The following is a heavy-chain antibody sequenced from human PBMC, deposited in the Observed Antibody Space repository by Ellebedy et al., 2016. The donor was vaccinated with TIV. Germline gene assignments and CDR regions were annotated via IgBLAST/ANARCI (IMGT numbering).Heavy chain of an antibody. CDR3: AREDDGFDA. Sequence: GGSLRLXXAVPGFTVRSKYMSWVRQPPGKGLEWVSIIHSGGSTYYADSVKGRFTISRDFSNNRLNLQMNSLRAEDTAVYYCAREDDGFDAWGQGTQDSVSS. V-gene: IGHV3-66*01. CDR2: IHSGGST. D-gene: IGHD3-10*01. J-gene: IGHJ5*02. CDR1: GFTVRSKY.